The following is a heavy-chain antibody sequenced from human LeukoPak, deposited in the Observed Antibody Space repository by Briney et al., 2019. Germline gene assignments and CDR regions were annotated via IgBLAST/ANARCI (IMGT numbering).Heavy chain of an antibody. CDR1: GGSISSGSYY. V-gene: IGHV4-61*02. D-gene: IGHD4-17*01. Sequence: SETLSLTCTVSGGSISSGSYYWSWIRQPAGKGLEWIGRIYTSGSTNYNPSLKSRVTISVDTSKNQFSLKLSSVTAADTAVYYCARNFGALADWYFDLWGRGTLVTVSS. CDR2: IYTSGST. CDR3: ARNFGALADWYFDL. J-gene: IGHJ2*01.